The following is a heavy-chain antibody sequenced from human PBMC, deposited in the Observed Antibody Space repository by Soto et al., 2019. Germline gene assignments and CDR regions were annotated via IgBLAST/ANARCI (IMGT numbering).Heavy chain of an antibody. Sequence: QVQLQQWGAGLLKPSETLSLTCAVYGGSFSGYYWSWIRQPPGKGLEWIGEINHSGSTNYNPSLKSRFTISVDTSKNQFSLKLSSVTAAETAVYYCARDYSSSWRSYYYYGRDVWGQGTTVTVSS. D-gene: IGHD6-13*01. V-gene: IGHV4-34*01. CDR1: GGSFSGYY. CDR3: ARDYSSSWRSYYYYGRDV. CDR2: INHSGST. J-gene: IGHJ6*02.